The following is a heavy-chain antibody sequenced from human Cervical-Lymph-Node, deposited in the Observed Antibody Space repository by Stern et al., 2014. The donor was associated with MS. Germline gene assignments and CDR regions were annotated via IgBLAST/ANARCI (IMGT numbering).Heavy chain of an antibody. V-gene: IGHV7-4-1*02. D-gene: IGHD6-19*01. CDR3: ARQGVAGHNWFDA. Sequence: VQLVESGSELEKPGASLRVACKSSGYSFTNYAMNWVRQAPGQGLEWMGWINTNTGSSMYAQGFTGRFVFSLDTSVSTAYLQISSLKAEDTAVYYCARQGVAGHNWFDAWGQGTLVTVSS. CDR2: INTNTGSS. CDR1: GYSFTNYA. J-gene: IGHJ5*02.